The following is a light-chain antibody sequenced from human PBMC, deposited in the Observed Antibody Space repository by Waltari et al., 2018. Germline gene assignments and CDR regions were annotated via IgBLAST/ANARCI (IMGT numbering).Light chain of an antibody. Sequence: DIVMTQSQDSLAVSLGERATINCKSSQSVLYNSNDKNYLAWYQQKPGQPPKLLIYWASTRESGVPDRFSGSGSGTDFTLTISSLQAEDVAVYYCQQYYRSRTFGQGTKVEIK. CDR1: QSVLYNSNDKNY. J-gene: IGKJ1*01. CDR3: QQYYRSRT. CDR2: WAS. V-gene: IGKV4-1*01.